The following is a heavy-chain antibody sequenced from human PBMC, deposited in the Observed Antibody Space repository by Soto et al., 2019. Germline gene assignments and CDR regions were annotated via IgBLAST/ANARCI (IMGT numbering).Heavy chain of an antibody. V-gene: IGHV5-51*01. CDR3: ARRAAYCSGGSCYPWWYFDL. J-gene: IGHJ2*01. D-gene: IGHD2-15*01. CDR1: GYSVTSYW. Sequence: HGESLKISCKGSGYSVTSYWIGWVRQMPGKGLEWMGIIYPGDSDTRYSPSFQGQVTISADKSISTAYLQWSSLKASDTAMYYCARRAAYCSGGSCYPWWYFDLWGRGTLVTVSS. CDR2: IYPGDSDT.